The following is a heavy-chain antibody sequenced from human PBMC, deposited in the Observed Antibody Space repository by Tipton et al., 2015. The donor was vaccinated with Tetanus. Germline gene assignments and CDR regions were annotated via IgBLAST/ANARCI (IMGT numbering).Heavy chain of an antibody. Sequence: MQLVQSGGEVKKPGESLKISCKGSGYIFNNYWIGWVRQKPGKGLEWMGFIYPGDSDTRYRPSFQGQVTISVDKSINPAYLQWSSLKASDTSMFYCARAHCTDGVCNFDFWGQGALVTVAS. CDR2: IYPGDSDT. D-gene: IGHD2-8*01. CDR1: GYIFNNYW. CDR3: ARAHCTDGVCNFDF. V-gene: IGHV5-51*01. J-gene: IGHJ4*02.